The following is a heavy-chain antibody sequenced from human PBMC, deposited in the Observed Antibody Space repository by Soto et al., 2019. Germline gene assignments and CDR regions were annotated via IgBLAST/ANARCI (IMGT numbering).Heavy chain of an antibody. Sequence: SETLSLTCTVSGGSISSYYGSWIRQPPGKGLEWIGYIYYSRSTNYNPSLKSRVTISVDTSKNQFSLKLSSVTAADTAVYYCAASCVGCGGFNYYGMDVWGQGPTVTVSS. CDR1: GGSISSYY. CDR3: AASCVGCGGFNYYGMDV. V-gene: IGHV4-59*01. D-gene: IGHD2-21*01. J-gene: IGHJ6*02. CDR2: IYYSRST.